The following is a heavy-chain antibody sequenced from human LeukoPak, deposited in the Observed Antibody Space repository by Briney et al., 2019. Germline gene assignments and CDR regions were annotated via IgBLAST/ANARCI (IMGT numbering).Heavy chain of an antibody. J-gene: IGHJ4*02. CDR2: MYSGGSQ. D-gene: IGHD3-16*01. Sequence: GGSLRLSCTASGFIVSDNYMSWVRQPPGKGLEWVSVMYSGGSQYYADSVKGRFTISRDNSRNTVSLQMNSLRSDDTAIYYCFVGPHPYDPGDWPPNWGQGILVTVSS. CDR1: GFIVSDNY. CDR3: FVGPHPYDPGDWPPN. V-gene: IGHV3-66*01.